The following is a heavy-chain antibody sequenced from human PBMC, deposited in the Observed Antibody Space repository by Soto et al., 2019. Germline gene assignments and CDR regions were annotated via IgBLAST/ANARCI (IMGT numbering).Heavy chain of an antibody. V-gene: IGHV3-23*01. CDR1: GFTFSSYA. D-gene: IGHD6-19*01. Sequence: GGSLRLSCAASGFTFSSYAMSWVRQAPGKGLEWVSAIRGSGGSTYYADSVKGRFTISRDNSKNTLYLQMNSLRAEDTAVYYCAKPRAGGWYYFDYWGQGTLVTVSS. CDR3: AKPRAGGWYYFDY. CDR2: IRGSGGST. J-gene: IGHJ4*02.